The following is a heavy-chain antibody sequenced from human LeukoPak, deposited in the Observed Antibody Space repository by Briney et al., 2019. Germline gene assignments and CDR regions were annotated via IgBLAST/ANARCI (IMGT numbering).Heavy chain of an antibody. V-gene: IGHV4-59*12. CDR1: GGSISSYY. D-gene: IGHD2-15*01. J-gene: IGHJ4*02. Sequence: PSETLSLTCTVSGGSISSYYWSWIRQPPGKGLEWIGYIYHSGSTYYNPSLKSRVTISVDRSKNQFSLKLSSVTAADTAVYYCARERVARGGGVDYWGQGTLVTVSS. CDR3: ARERVARGGGVDY. CDR2: IYHSGST.